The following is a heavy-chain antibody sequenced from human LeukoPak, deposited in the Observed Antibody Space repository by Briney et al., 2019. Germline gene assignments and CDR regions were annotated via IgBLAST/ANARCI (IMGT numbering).Heavy chain of an antibody. D-gene: IGHD3-9*01. V-gene: IGHV1-2*02. Sequence: ASVKVSCKASGYTFTGYYMHWVRQAPGQGLEWMGWINPNSGGTNYAQKFQGRVTMTRDTSISTAYMELSRLRSDDTAVYYCARAYYDILTGYYKDLGYWGQGTLVTVSS. CDR3: ARAYYDILTGYYKDLGY. J-gene: IGHJ4*02. CDR2: INPNSGGT. CDR1: GYTFTGYY.